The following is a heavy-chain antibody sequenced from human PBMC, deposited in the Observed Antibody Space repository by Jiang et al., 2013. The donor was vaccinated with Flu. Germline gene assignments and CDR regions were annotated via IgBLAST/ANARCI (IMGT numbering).Heavy chain of an antibody. D-gene: IGHD3-10*01. CDR3: ARLYGSGSYHLGY. Sequence: GLVKPSETLSLTCTVSGGSISSYYWSWIRQPPGKGLEWIGYIYYSGSTNYNPSLKSRVTISVDTSKNQFSLKLSSVTAADTAVYYCARLYGSGSYHLGYWGQGTLVTVSS. J-gene: IGHJ4*02. CDR2: IYYSGST. CDR1: GGSISSYY. V-gene: IGHV4-59*01.